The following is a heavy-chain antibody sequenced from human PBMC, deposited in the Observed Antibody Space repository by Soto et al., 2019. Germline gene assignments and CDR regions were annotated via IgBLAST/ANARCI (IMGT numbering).Heavy chain of an antibody. V-gene: IGHV4-59*13. CDR2: IYHTGST. J-gene: IGHJ2*01. CDR3: ASVPSLDNWYIDP. D-gene: IGHD3-3*01. Sequence: SETLSLTCSVSGGYISTYYWSWIRQPPGRGPEWIGYIYHTGSTKYNPFLKSRITISVDTSKNQFSLKLNSVSAADTAVYYCASVPSLDNWYIDPWGRGTLLTVSS. CDR1: GGYISTYY.